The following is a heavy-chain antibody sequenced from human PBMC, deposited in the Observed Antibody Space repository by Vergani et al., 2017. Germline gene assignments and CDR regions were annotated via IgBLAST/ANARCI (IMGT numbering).Heavy chain of an antibody. CDR3: ARLYYYDSSGHDDAFDI. D-gene: IGHD3-22*01. CDR2: IYPGDSDT. J-gene: IGHJ3*02. CDR1: GYSFTSYW. Sequence: EVQLVQSGAEVKKPGESLKISCKGSGYSFTSYWIGWVRQMPGKGLEWMGIIYPGDSDTRYSPSFQGQVTISADKSISTAYLPLSTLKASDTAMYYCARLYYYDSSGHDDAFDIWGQGTMVTVSS. V-gene: IGHV5-51*01.